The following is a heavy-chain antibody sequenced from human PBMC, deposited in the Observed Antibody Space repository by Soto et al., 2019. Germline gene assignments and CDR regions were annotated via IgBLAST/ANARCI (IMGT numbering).Heavy chain of an antibody. CDR2: IYYSGTT. D-gene: IGHD1-26*01. V-gene: IGHV4-28*01. Sequence: QVQLQESGPGLVKPSDTLSLTCAVSGYSISSNNWWGWIRQPPGKGLEWIGYIYYSGTTYYNPSLKRRXTXSXXTSQNQFSLKLTSVTAVDTAVYYCARREIQGPIDYWGQGTLVTVSS. J-gene: IGHJ4*02. CDR3: ARREIQGPIDY. CDR1: GYSISSNNW.